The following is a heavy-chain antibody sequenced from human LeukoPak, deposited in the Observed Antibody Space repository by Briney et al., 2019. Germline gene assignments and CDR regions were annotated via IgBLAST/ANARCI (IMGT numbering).Heavy chain of an antibody. D-gene: IGHD3-22*01. J-gene: IGHJ6*03. CDR3: ARDTTLSRVVTTTTTYHYFYYIDV. CDR1: GYTFTSYY. Sequence: ASVKVSCKASGYTFTSYYMHWVRQAPGQGLEWMGIINPSGGITSYAQKFQGRVTMTRDMSTSTVYMELSSLRSEDTAVYYCARDTTLSRVVTTTTTYHYFYYIDVWGKGTTVTISS. CDR2: INPSGGIT. V-gene: IGHV1-46*01.